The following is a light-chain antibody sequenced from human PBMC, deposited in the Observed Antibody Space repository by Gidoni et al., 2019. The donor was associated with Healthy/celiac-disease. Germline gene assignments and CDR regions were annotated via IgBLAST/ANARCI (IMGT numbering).Light chain of an antibody. Sequence: VLTQSPATLSSPPGERATLSCRASHSVSSYLAWYQQKPGQAPRLLIYDASSRATGFPARCSGSGSREDFTLTISSLEPEDVAVYYCQQRSNGFTFXQXTRLEIK. CDR1: HSVSSY. CDR2: DAS. CDR3: QQRSNGFT. J-gene: IGKJ5*01. V-gene: IGKV3-11*01.